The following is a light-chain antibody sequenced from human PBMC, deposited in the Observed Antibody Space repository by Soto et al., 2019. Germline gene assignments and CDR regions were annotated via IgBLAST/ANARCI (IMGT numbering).Light chain of an antibody. CDR1: QSISSY. Sequence: DIQMTQSPSSLSASVGDRVTITCRASQSISSYLNWYQQKPGKAPKLLIYAASSLQSGVPSRFSGSGSGTDVTLTSSSLQPEDFATYYCQQRYSTPPYTFGQGTKLEIK. J-gene: IGKJ2*01. V-gene: IGKV1-39*01. CDR3: QQRYSTPPYT. CDR2: AAS.